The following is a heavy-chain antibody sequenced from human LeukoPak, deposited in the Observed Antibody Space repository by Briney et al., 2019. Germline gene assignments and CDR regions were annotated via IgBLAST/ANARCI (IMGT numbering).Heavy chain of an antibody. D-gene: IGHD5-12*01. CDR1: GYTFTSYG. J-gene: IGHJ6*03. CDR2: ISAYNGNT. V-gene: IGHV1-18*01. CDR3: ARDGWWLRTDYYYYMDV. Sequence: ASVKVSCKASGYTFTSYGISWVRQAPGQGLEWMGWISAYNGNTNYAQKLQGRVTMTTDTSTSTAYMELRSLRSEDTAVYYCARDGWWLRTDYYYYMDVWGKGTTVTVSS.